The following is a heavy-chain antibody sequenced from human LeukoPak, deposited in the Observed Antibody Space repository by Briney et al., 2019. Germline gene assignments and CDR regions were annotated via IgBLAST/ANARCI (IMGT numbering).Heavy chain of an antibody. J-gene: IGHJ4*02. CDR3: AKDPFRARILAPDY. Sequence: PGGSLRLSCAASGFTFSSYAMSWVRQAPGKGLEWVSAISGSGGSTYYADSVKGRFTISRDNSKNTLYLQINSLRAEDTAVYYCAKDPFRARILAPDYWGQGTLVTVSS. CDR1: GFTFSSYA. V-gene: IGHV3-23*01. CDR2: ISGSGGST. D-gene: IGHD2-21*01.